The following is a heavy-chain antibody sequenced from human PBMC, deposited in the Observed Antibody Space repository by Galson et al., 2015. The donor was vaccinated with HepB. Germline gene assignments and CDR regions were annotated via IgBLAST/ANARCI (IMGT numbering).Heavy chain of an antibody. J-gene: IGHJ4*02. CDR3: ARHPSTCTGSLCYRMGYLAS. D-gene: IGHD2-8*02. CDR1: GYTLGNYW. Sequence: QSGAEVKEPGASLRISCQGSGYTLGNYWIAWVRQMPGKGLEWMGVIYPGDSDIKYSPSFQGQVTISADKSITTAFLQWTSLKASDSGIYYCARHPSTCTGSLCYRMGYLASWDPGTLVTVSS. CDR2: IYPGDSDI. V-gene: IGHV5-51*01.